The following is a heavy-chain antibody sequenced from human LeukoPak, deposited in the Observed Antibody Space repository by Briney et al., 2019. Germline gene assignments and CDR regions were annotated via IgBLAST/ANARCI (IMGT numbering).Heavy chain of an antibody. J-gene: IGHJ4*02. D-gene: IGHD3-10*01. CDR3: ASPREGSNYGSGS. CDR2: VSYTGNT. Sequence: PSETLSLTCSVSGDSIVSSNYYWAWIRQPPGKGLEWIGSVSYTGNTYYNPSLKSRVIISVDTSKNQFSLKLSSVTAADTAVYYCASPREGSNYGSGSWGQGTLVTVSS. CDR1: GDSIVSSNYY. V-gene: IGHV4-39*07.